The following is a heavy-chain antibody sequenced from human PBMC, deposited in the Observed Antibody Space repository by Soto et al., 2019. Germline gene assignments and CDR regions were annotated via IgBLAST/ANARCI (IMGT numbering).Heavy chain of an antibody. Sequence: QVQLVESGGGVVQPGRSLRLSCAASGFTFSSYGMHWVRQAPGKGLEWVAVISYDGSNKYYADSVKGRFTISRDNSKNTLYLQMNSLRAEDTAVYYCAKASLLDIVVVVASSYFDYWGQGTLVTVSS. CDR3: AKASLLDIVVVVASSYFDY. CDR1: GFTFSSYG. J-gene: IGHJ4*02. CDR2: ISYDGSNK. V-gene: IGHV3-30*18. D-gene: IGHD2-15*01.